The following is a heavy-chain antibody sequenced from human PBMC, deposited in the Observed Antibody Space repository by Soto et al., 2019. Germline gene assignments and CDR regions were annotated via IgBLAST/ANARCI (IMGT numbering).Heavy chain of an antibody. J-gene: IGHJ6*02. Sequence: VASVKVSCKASGYTFTGYYMHWVRQAPGQGLEWMGWINPNSGGTNYAQKFQGRVTMTRDTSISTAYMELSRLRSDDTAVYYCARDEYYGSGTHSDYYYYYGMDVWGQGTTVTVSS. CDR1: GYTFTGYY. CDR2: INPNSGGT. CDR3: ARDEYYGSGTHSDYYYYYGMDV. V-gene: IGHV1-2*02. D-gene: IGHD3-10*01.